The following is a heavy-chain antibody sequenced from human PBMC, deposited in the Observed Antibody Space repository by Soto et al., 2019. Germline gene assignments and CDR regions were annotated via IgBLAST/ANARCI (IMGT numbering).Heavy chain of an antibody. D-gene: IGHD3-22*01. V-gene: IGHV4-31*01. CDR3: ARGTYQYYDSSGVQNRFDP. CDR2: IYHSGNT. CDR1: GGSISSGGFY. Sequence: QVQLQESGPGLVQPSQTLSLTCTVSGGSISSGGFYLSWIRQHPEKGLEWIGWIYHSGNTNYNPSIKRHVNLLEETIKNQFSLMLTSLTAADTAVYYCARGTYQYYDSSGVQNRFDPWGQGTLVTVSS. J-gene: IGHJ5*02.